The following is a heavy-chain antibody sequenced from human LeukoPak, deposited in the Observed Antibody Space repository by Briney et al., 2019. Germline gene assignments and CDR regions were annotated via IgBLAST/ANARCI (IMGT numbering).Heavy chain of an antibody. Sequence: GGSLRLSCAASGFRFDRYAMTWVRQAPGKGLECVSAISYSGASPYYGDSVKGRFTISRDNSKNTVYLQMNSLRDEDTALYYCAKDSSVLPNALDLWGQGTMVTVSS. D-gene: IGHD4/OR15-4a*01. CDR2: ISYSGASP. V-gene: IGHV3-23*01. CDR3: AKDSSVLPNALDL. CDR1: GFRFDRYA. J-gene: IGHJ3*01.